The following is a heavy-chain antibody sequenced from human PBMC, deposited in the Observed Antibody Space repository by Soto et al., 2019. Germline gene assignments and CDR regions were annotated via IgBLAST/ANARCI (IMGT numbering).Heavy chain of an antibody. V-gene: IGHV3-23*01. CDR2: IGGSGGNR. Sequence: EVQLLESGGGLVQPGGSLRLSCAASGFTFNAYAMTWVRQAPGKALEWVSAIGGSGGNRYYAASVRGRFTISRDNSKDTVDLQINSLRVEDTAVYYCARVASDYINSVNHWGQGILVSVSS. CDR3: ARVASDYINSVNH. CDR1: GFTFNAYA. J-gene: IGHJ5*02. D-gene: IGHD4-4*01.